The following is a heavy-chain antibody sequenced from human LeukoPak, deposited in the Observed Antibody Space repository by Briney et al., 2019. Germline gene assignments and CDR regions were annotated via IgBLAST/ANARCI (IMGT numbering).Heavy chain of an antibody. J-gene: IGHJ3*02. Sequence: GGSLRLSCAASGFTVSSNYMSWVRQAPGKGLVWVSRINSDGSSTSNADSVKGRFSISRDNAKNTVYLQMNSLRAEDTAVYYCARGLRYFDWFNYDAFDIWGQGTMVTVSS. CDR2: INSDGSST. CDR3: ARGLRYFDWFNYDAFDI. CDR1: GFTVSSNY. D-gene: IGHD3-9*01. V-gene: IGHV3-74*01.